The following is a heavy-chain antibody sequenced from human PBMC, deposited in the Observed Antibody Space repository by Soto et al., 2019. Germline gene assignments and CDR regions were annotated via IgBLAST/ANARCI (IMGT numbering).Heavy chain of an antibody. CDR3: ARGVGFCSGGTCYRYYYGMDV. Sequence: PSETLSLTCIVSGGSISSYYWSWIRQPPGKGLEWIGYIYYTGSTNYNPSLKSRVTISVDTSKNQFSLKLSSVTAADTAMYYCARGVGFCSGGTCYRYYYGMDVWGQGTTVTVSS. V-gene: IGHV4-59*01. CDR2: IYYTGST. J-gene: IGHJ6*02. D-gene: IGHD2-15*01. CDR1: GGSISSYY.